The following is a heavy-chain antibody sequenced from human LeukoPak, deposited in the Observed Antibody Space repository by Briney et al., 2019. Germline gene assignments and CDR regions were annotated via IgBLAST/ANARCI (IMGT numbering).Heavy chain of an antibody. V-gene: IGHV3-30*04. CDR2: ISYDGSNK. D-gene: IGHD3-22*01. Sequence: GGSLRLSCAASGFTFSSYAMHWVRQAPGKGLEWVAVISYDGSNKYYADSVKGRFTISRDNSKNTLYLQMNSLRAEDTAVYYCARVFPGGYYDSSGYPDYWGQGTLVTVSS. CDR3: ARVFPGGYYDSSGYPDY. J-gene: IGHJ4*02. CDR1: GFTFSSYA.